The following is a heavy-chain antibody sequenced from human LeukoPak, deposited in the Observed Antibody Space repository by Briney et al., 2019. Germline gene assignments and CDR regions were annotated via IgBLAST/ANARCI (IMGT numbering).Heavy chain of an antibody. CDR2: ISGSGGST. CDR1: GFTFSTYA. J-gene: IGHJ4*02. D-gene: IGHD6-13*01. V-gene: IGHV3-23*01. Sequence: GGSLRLSCAASGFTFSTYAMGWVRQAPGKGLEWGSTISGSGGSTYYADSVKGRFTISRDNSKNTLYLHMNSLRAEDTAVYYCARAETGYSSSWYFDYWGQGTLVTVSS. CDR3: ARAETGYSSSWYFDY.